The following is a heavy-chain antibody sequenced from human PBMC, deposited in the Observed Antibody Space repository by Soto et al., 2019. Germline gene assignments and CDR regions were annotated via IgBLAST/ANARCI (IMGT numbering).Heavy chain of an antibody. CDR3: ARLRIATNNYKWFDP. CDR2: IYVTGAV. J-gene: IGHJ5*02. V-gene: IGHV4-31*03. D-gene: IGHD2-21*01. CDR1: GAALNSGNYY. Sequence: SETRSITCSVSGAALNSGNYYWSWIRQVPGKGLEWIGHIYVTGAVDYNPSLRDRITISQDTSERQFSLNLRLVTAADTAVYYCARLRIATNNYKWFDPWGQGTLVTVSS.